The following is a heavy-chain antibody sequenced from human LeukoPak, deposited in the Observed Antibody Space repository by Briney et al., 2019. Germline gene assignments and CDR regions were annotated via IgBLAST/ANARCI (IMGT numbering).Heavy chain of an antibody. CDR3: AKDWHFEL. CDR2: LIGGSGAST. Sequence: GGSLRLACVAHGFTFSSHAMTSVRQAPGERLEWVSGLIGGSGASTYYADSAKGRFTVSRDNSRNTVYLQMNRLRAEDTALYYCAKDWHFELWGRGTLVTVSS. CDR1: GFTFSSHA. V-gene: IGHV3-23*01. J-gene: IGHJ2*01.